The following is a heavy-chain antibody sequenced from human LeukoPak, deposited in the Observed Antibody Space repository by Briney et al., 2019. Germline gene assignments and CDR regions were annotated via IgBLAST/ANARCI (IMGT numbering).Heavy chain of an antibody. J-gene: IGHJ4*02. Sequence: GGSLSLSCAASGFIFSSHGMNWVRQAPGKGLEWVSSISTSSSYIYYADSVKGRFTISRDNAKNSLYLQMNSLRAEDTAVYYCARDRVNWNYLSSVDYWGQGTLVTVSS. V-gene: IGHV3-21*01. CDR3: ARDRVNWNYLSSVDY. CDR1: GFIFSSHG. D-gene: IGHD1-7*01. CDR2: ISTSSSYI.